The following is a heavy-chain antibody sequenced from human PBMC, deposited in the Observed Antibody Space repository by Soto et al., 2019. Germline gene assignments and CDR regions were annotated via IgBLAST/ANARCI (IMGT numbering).Heavy chain of an antibody. V-gene: IGHV1-46*03. Sequence: QVQLVQSGAEVKKPGASVKVSCKASGYTFTSYYMHWVRQAPGQGLEWMGIINPSGGSTSYAQKIQGRVTMTRDTSTSTVYMELSSLISEDTAVYYCARAMITFGGVIVMGGAFDICGQGTMVTVSS. CDR3: ARAMITFGGVIVMGGAFDI. J-gene: IGHJ3*02. CDR2: INPSGGST. CDR1: GYTFTSYY. D-gene: IGHD3-16*02.